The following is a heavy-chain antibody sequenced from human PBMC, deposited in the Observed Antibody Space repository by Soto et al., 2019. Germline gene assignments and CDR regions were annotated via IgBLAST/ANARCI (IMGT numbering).Heavy chain of an antibody. CDR1: GDSIWISMDY. V-gene: IGHV4-39*01. CDR2: IYYSGST. CDR3: ASASFRFLEGLSYHQYYLDY. D-gene: IGHD3-3*01. Sequence: PSDTLSITCTASGDSIWISMDYGGLIRQPPGKGLEWIGSIYYSGSTYYNPSLKSRVTISVDTSKNQFSLKLSSVTAADTAVYYCASASFRFLEGLSYHQYYLDYWGKGTLVTVS. J-gene: IGHJ4*02.